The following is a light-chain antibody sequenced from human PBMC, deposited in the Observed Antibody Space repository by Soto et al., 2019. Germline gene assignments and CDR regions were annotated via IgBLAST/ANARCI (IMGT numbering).Light chain of an antibody. V-gene: IGKV3-15*01. CDR1: QAISSN. J-gene: IGKJ4*01. Sequence: ETLMAQSPATLSVSRGERATLSCRANQAISSNLAWYQQKPGQAPRLLIYGASTRATGIPARFSGSGSGTEFTLTISSLQSEDFAVYYCQHYNNWLGTFGGGTKVDIK. CDR3: QHYNNWLGT. CDR2: GAS.